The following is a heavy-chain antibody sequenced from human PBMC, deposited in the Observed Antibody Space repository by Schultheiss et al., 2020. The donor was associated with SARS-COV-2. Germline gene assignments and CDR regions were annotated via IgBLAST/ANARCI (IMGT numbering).Heavy chain of an antibody. CDR1: GFTFSSYA. J-gene: IGHJ4*02. Sequence: GESLKISCAASGFTFSSYAMSWVRQAPGKGLEWVSSISSSSSYIYYADSVKGRFTISRDNAKNSLYLQMNSLRAEDTAVYYCASDIAARREDYFDYWGQGTLVTVSS. V-gene: IGHV3-21*01. CDR2: ISSSSSYI. CDR3: ASDIAARREDYFDY. D-gene: IGHD6-6*01.